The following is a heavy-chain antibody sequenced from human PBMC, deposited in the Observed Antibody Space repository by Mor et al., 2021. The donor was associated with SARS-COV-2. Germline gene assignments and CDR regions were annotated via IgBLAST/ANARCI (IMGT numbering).Heavy chain of an antibody. D-gene: IGHD4-17*01. CDR1: GSYG. J-gene: IGHJ4*01. Sequence: GSYGMHWVRQAPGKGLEWVAVIWYDGSNKYYADSVKGRFTISRDNSKSTLYLQMNSLRAEDTAVYYCARDDKRATVVTPTPYYF. V-gene: IGHV3-33*01. CDR2: IWYDGSNK. CDR3: ARDDKRATVVTPTPYYF.